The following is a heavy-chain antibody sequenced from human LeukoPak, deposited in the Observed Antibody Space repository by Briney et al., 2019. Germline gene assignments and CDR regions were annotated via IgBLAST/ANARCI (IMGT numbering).Heavy chain of an antibody. CDR3: ARHYDNSGYAFFQH. Sequence: SETLSLTCTVSGGSLSSYYWSWVRQPPGKGLGWIGYIYYSGSTNYNTSLKGRVTISIEPSKNPFSLKLGSVTAADTAVYYCARHYDNSGYAFFQHWGQGTLVTASS. CDR2: IYYSGST. CDR1: GGSLSSYY. V-gene: IGHV4-59*08. J-gene: IGHJ1*01. D-gene: IGHD3-22*01.